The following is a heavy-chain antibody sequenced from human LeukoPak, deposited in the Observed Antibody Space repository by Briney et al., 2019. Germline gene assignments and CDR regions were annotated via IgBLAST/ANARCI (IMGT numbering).Heavy chain of an antibody. D-gene: IGHD5-18*01. J-gene: IGHJ4*02. CDR1: GFTFSSYS. CDR2: ISSSGNTA. Sequence: GGSLRLSCAASGFTFSSYSMNWVRQAPGKGLEWISHISSSGNTAYYADSVKGRFTISRDNARNSVYLHMDSLRAEDTAVYYCAKDPLTPEIQLWYLFDYWGQGTLVTVSS. V-gene: IGHV3-48*01. CDR3: AKDPLTPEIQLWYLFDY.